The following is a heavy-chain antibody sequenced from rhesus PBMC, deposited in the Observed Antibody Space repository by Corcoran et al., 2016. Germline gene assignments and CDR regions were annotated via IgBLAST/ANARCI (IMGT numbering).Heavy chain of an antibody. Sequence: QVKLQQWGEGLVKPSETLSLTCAVYGGSVSTYFWSWIRQPPGKGLEWIGNIDGFRGGNYYNPSLKNRVTSSKDTSKNQFSLKLSSVTAADTAMYYCAKGGATSGPPAYGLASWDQGVVVTVSS. D-gene: IGHD6-25*01. CDR3: AKGGATSGPPAYGLAS. J-gene: IGHJ6*01. CDR2: IDGFRGGN. V-gene: IGHV4-73*01. CDR1: GGSVSTYF.